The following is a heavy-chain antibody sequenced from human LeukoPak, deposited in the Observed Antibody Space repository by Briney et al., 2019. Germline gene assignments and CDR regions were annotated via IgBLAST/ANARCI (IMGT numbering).Heavy chain of an antibody. J-gene: IGHJ4*02. CDR3: ARLQGQWL. CDR1: GFTFSSYS. D-gene: IGHD6-19*01. CDR2: ISSSSSTI. V-gene: IGHV3-48*01. Sequence: GGSLRLSCAASGFTFSSYSMNWVRQAPGKGLEWVSYISSSSSTIYYADSVKGRFTISRDNAKNSLYLQMNSLRAEDTAVYYCARLQGQWLWGQGTLVTVSS.